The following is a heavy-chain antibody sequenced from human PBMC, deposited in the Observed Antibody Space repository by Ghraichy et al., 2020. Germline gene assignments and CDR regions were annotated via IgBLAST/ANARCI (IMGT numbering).Heavy chain of an antibody. J-gene: IGHJ4*02. CDR3: ARVGFRLERRFDY. CDR2: INHSGST. Sequence: SETLSLTCAVYGGSFSGYYWSWIRQPPGKGLEWIGEINHSGSTNYNPSLKSRVTISVDTSKNQFSLKLSSVTAADTAVYYCARVGFRLERRFDYWGQGTLVTVSS. V-gene: IGHV4-34*01. CDR1: GGSFSGYY. D-gene: IGHD1-1*01.